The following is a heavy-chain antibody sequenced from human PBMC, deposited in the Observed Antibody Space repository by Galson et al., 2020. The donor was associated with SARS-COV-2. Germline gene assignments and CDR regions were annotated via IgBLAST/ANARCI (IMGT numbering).Heavy chain of an antibody. Sequence: SETLSLTCTVSGGSISSYFWTWIRQPPGKGLEWIGYIHYSGSTNYNPSLKSRVTISTDTSKNHFSLRLSSVTAADTAVYYCARGCCGGGSCPPSCYYYYYMDVWGKGGPGHRLL. V-gene: IGHV4-59*01. CDR2: IHYSGST. J-gene: IGHJ6*03. D-gene: IGHD2-15*01. CDR1: GGSISSYF. CDR3: ARGCCGGGSCPPSCYYYYYMDV.